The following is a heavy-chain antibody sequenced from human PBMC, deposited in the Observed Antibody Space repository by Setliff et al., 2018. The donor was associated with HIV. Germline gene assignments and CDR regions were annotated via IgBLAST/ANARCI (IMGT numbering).Heavy chain of an antibody. CDR2: INHSGST. CDR1: GESFSGYY. V-gene: IGHV4-34*01. D-gene: IGHD4-17*01. Sequence: SETLSLTCAVYGESFSGYYWSWIRQPPGEGLEWIGEINHSGSTNYNPSLKSRVTISVDTSKNQFSLKLTSVTAADTAVYYCARQHGDYAFGSWGQGTLVTVSS. J-gene: IGHJ5*01. CDR3: ARQHGDYAFGS.